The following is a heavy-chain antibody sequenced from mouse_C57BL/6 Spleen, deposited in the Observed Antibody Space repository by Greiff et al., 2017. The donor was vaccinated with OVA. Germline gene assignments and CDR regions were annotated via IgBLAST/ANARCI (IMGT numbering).Heavy chain of an antibody. CDR3: ARAPSIYDGYDGAMDY. J-gene: IGHJ4*01. CDR1: GFTFSDYG. V-gene: IGHV5-17*01. D-gene: IGHD2-3*01. Sequence: EVQLQESGGGLVKPGGSLKLSCAASGFTFSDYGMHWVRQAPEKGLEWVAYISSGSSTIYYADTVKGRFTISRDNAKNTLFLQMTSLRSEDTAMYYCARAPSIYDGYDGAMDYWGQGTSVTVSS. CDR2: ISSGSSTI.